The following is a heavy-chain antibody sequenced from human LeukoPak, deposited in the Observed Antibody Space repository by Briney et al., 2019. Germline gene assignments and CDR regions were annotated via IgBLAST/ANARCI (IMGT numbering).Heavy chain of an antibody. CDR3: ARDDTPSGYDTPIPF. V-gene: IGHV3-53*01. D-gene: IGHD5-12*01. CDR1: GGSISSYY. Sequence: ETLSLTCTVSGGSISSYYMSWVRQAPGKGLEWVSVIYSGGSTYYADSVKGRFTISRDNSKNTLYLQMNSLRAEDTAVYYCARDDTPSGYDTPIPFWGQGTLVTVSS. CDR2: IYSGGST. J-gene: IGHJ4*02.